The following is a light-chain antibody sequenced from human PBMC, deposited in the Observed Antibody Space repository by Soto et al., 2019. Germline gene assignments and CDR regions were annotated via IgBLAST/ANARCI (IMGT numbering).Light chain of an antibody. V-gene: IGKV1-8*01. CDR2: AAS. Sequence: AILMTQSPSSLSAYTGDRVTITCRASQGISSYLAWYQQKPGKAPKLLIYAASTLQSGVPSRFSGSGSGTDFTLTISCLQSEDFATYYCQQYYSYPRTFGPGTKVD. J-gene: IGKJ3*01. CDR3: QQYYSYPRT. CDR1: QGISSY.